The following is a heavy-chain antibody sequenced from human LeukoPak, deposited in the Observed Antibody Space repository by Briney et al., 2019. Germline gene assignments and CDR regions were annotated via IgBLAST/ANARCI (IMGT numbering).Heavy chain of an antibody. J-gene: IGHJ4*02. D-gene: IGHD2-2*01. Sequence: ASVKVSCKSSGYTFTGYYMHWVRPAPGQGLEWMGWINPNSGGTNYAQKFQGRVTMTRDTSISTAYMELSRLRSDDTAVYYCASGYCSSTSCYAGFDYWGQGTLVTVSS. CDR2: INPNSGGT. CDR3: ASGYCSSTSCYAGFDY. CDR1: GYTFTGYY. V-gene: IGHV1-2*02.